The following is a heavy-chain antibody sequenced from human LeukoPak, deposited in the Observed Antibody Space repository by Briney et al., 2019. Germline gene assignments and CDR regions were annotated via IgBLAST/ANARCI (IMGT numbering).Heavy chain of an antibody. J-gene: IGHJ4*02. CDR3: ARGRWLQFFDY. D-gene: IGHD5-24*01. CDR1: GGSISSGSYY. V-gene: IGHV4-61*02. CDR2: IYTSGST. Sequence: PSETLSLTCTVSGGSISSGSYYWSWIRQPAGKGLEWIGRIYTSGSTNYNPSLKSRVTISVDTSKNQFSLKLSSVTAADTAVYYCARGRWLQFFDYWGQGTLVTVSS.